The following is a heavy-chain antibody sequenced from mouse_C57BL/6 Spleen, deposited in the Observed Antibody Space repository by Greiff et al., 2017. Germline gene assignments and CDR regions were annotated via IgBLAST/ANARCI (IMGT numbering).Heavy chain of an antibody. Sequence: DVQLVESGGGLVKPGGSLKLSCAASGFTFSSYAMSWVRQTPEKRLEWVATISDGGSYTYYPDNVKGRFTISRDNAKNNLYLQMSHLKSEDTAMYYCARNGEIYYYDYWGQGTTLTVSS. CDR2: ISDGGSYT. D-gene: IGHD1-1*01. CDR3: ARNGEIYYYDY. CDR1: GFTFSSYA. J-gene: IGHJ2*01. V-gene: IGHV5-4*01.